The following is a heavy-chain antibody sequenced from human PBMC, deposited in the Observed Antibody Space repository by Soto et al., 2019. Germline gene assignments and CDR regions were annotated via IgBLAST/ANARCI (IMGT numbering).Heavy chain of an antibody. CDR3: AKSKYTGYSSSWGVFDY. Sequence: GGSLRLSCAASGFTFSSYAMSWVRQAPGKGLEWVSAISGSGGSTYYADSVKGRFTISRDNSKNTLYLQMNSLRAEDTAVYYCAKSKYTGYSSSWGVFDYWGQGTLVTVSS. D-gene: IGHD6-13*01. CDR1: GFTFSSYA. V-gene: IGHV3-23*01. CDR2: ISGSGGST. J-gene: IGHJ4*02.